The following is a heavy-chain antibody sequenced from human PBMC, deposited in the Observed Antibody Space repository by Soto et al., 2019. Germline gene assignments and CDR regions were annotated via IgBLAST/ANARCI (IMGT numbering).Heavy chain of an antibody. Sequence: SQTLSLTCAISGDSVSSNSAAWNWIRQSPSRGLEWRGRTYYRSKWYNDYAVSVKSRITINPDTSKNQFSLQLNSVTPEDTAVYYCARAAGPIAVAGYYYYYGMDVWGQGTTVTVSS. D-gene: IGHD6-19*01. CDR3: ARAAGPIAVAGYYYYYGMDV. CDR2: TYYRSKWYN. CDR1: GDSVSSNSAA. V-gene: IGHV6-1*01. J-gene: IGHJ6*02.